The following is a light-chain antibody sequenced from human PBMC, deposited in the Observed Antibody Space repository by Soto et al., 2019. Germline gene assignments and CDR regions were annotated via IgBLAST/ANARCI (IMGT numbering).Light chain of an antibody. Sequence: EIVLTQSPGTLSLSPGERATLSCRASQSVSSTYVAWYQQKPGQAPRLLIYGASRRATGIPDRFSGSGSGTDFTLTISRREPEDFGVYYCQQYDSSLYTFGQGTKLEIK. J-gene: IGKJ2*01. V-gene: IGKV3-20*01. CDR3: QQYDSSLYT. CDR2: GAS. CDR1: QSVSSTY.